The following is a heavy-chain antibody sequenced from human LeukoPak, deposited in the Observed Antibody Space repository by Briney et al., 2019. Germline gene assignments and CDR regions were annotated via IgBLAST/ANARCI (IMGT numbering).Heavy chain of an antibody. CDR1: GFNFSTYG. V-gene: IGHV3-21*01. D-gene: IGHD4-17*01. CDR3: ARPFAPRRVNGDYDK. J-gene: IGHJ4*02. CDR2: ISSSSSYI. Sequence: TGGSLRLSCAASGFNFSTYGMHLVRQAPRKGLGWVSSISSSSSYIYYADSVKGRFTISRDNAKNSLYLQMNSQRAEDTAVYYCARPFAPRRVNGDYDKWGQGTLVTVSS.